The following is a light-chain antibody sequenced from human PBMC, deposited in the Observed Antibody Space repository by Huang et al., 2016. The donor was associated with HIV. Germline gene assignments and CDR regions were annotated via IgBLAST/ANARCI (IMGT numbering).Light chain of an antibody. J-gene: IGKJ4*01. CDR3: QQYNDWPPLT. CDR1: QSVNSD. Sequence: EIEMTQSPAILSVSPGERATLSCRASQSVNSDLAWYLQKPVQAPRLLIDGASTRAIGIPAKFNGTGSGTEFSLSISNLQSDDFGVYYRQQYNDWPPLTFGGGTKVEI. V-gene: IGKV3-15*01. CDR2: GAS.